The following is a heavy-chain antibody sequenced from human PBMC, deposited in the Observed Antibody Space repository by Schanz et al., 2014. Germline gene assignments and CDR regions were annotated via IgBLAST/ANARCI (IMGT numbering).Heavy chain of an antibody. J-gene: IGHJ4*02. CDR2: IIPILGIA. D-gene: IGHD4-17*01. CDR1: GYTFTSHG. V-gene: IGHV1-69*09. Sequence: VQLVQSGAEVKRPGASVKVSCKASGYTFTSHGINWVRQAPGQGLEWMGRIIPILGIANYAQKFQGRVTITADRSTSTAYMELSSLRSEDTAVYYCARGYGDSPTDFWGQGTLVTVSS. CDR3: ARGYGDSPTDF.